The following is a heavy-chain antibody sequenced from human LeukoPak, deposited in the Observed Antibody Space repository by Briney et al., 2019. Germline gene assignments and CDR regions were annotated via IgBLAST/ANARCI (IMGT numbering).Heavy chain of an antibody. CDR2: ISSGSGHI. V-gene: IGHV3-21*01. CDR1: GFTFSSYS. J-gene: IGHJ6*03. D-gene: IGHD2-21*02. Sequence: GGSLRLSCAASGFTFSSYSMNWVRQAPGKGLEWVSSISSGSGHINYADSVRGRFTISRDNAKNSLYLQMNSLRAEDTAVYYCAKAVAVTDYYYYYMDVWGKGTTVTVSS. CDR3: AKAVAVTDYYYYYMDV.